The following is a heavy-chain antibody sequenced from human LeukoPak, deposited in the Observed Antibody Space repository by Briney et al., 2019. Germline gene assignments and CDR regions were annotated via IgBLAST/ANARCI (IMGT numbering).Heavy chain of an antibody. J-gene: IGHJ4*02. CDR2: ISASGGST. D-gene: IGHD6-19*01. CDR1: GFTFSSYA. CDR3: ARIDLPVAGFFDY. Sequence: GGSLRLSCAASGFTFSSYAMSWVRQAPGKGLEWVSTISASGGSTYYADSVKGRFTISRDNSKNTLYLQMNSLRAEDTAVYYCARIDLPVAGFFDYWGQGTLVTVSS. V-gene: IGHV3-23*01.